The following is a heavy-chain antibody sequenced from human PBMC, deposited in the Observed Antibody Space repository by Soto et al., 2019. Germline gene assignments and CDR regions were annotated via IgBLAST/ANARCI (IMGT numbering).Heavy chain of an antibody. CDR3: VRDPHYCSDGRCYRLFDY. J-gene: IGHJ4*02. D-gene: IGHD2-15*01. Sequence: GSLRLSCAASGFTFSSYGMHWVRQAPGKGLVWVSRINSDGSSTTYADSVKGRFTISRDNAKNTLYLQMNSLRAEDTAVYYCVRDPHYCSDGRCYRLFDYWGLGTLVTVSS. CDR2: INSDGSST. V-gene: IGHV3-74*01. CDR1: GFTFSSYG.